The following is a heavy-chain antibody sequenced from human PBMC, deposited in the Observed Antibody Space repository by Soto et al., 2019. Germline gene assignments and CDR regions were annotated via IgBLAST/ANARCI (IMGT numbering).Heavy chain of an antibody. CDR3: PRGWFGELVSYFDY. CDR1: GFTFTSYA. V-gene: IGHV1-18*01. D-gene: IGHD3-10*01. J-gene: IGHJ4*02. CDR2: ISAYNDNT. Sequence: QVQPVQSGAEVKKPGASVKVSCKASGFTFTSYAISWVRQAPGQGLEWMGWISAYNDNTNYAQKLQGRDTMTTDTSTSKPNMEVRSLRADDTAVYYCPRGWFGELVSYFDYWGQGTLGAVSS.